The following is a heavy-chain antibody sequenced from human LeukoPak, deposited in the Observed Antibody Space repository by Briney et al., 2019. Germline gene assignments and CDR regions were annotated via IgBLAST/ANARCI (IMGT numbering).Heavy chain of an antibody. Sequence: GGSLRLSCAASGFTFSSYAMSWVRQAPGKGLEWVSAISGSGGSTYYADSVKGRFTVSRDNSKNTLYLQMNSLRAEDTAVYYCAKAGRKLNYGPFDYWGQGTLVTVSS. CDR2: ISGSGGST. D-gene: IGHD4-17*01. CDR3: AKAGRKLNYGPFDY. CDR1: GFTFSSYA. J-gene: IGHJ4*02. V-gene: IGHV3-23*01.